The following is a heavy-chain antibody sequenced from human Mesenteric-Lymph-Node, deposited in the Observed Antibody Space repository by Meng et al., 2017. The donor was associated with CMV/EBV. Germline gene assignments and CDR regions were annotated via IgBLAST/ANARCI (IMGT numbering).Heavy chain of an antibody. CDR2: ITGSGGST. CDR3: AKGRNGDNEPIDFDY. D-gene: IGHD4-17*01. V-gene: IGHV3-23*01. CDR1: GFTFSNFA. Sequence: GESLKISCAASGFTFSNFAMSWVRQAPGKGLEWVFAITGSGGSTYYADSVKGRFTISRDNSKNTLYLQMNSLRAEDTAAYYCAKGRNGDNEPIDFDYWGQGTLVTVSS. J-gene: IGHJ4*02.